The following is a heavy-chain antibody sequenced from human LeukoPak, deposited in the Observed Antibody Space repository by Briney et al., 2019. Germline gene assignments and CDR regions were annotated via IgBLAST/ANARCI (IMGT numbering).Heavy chain of an antibody. CDR3: ARDLMGDTDYYYYYGMDV. V-gene: IGHV1-18*01. Sequence: ASVKVSCKASGYTFTSYGISWVRQAPGQGLEWMGWISAYNGNTNYAQKLQGRVTMTTDTSTSTAYMELRSLRSDDTAVYYCARDLMGDTDYYYYYGMDVWGQGTTVTVSS. CDR1: GYTFTSYG. J-gene: IGHJ6*02. D-gene: IGHD2-8*01. CDR2: ISAYNGNT.